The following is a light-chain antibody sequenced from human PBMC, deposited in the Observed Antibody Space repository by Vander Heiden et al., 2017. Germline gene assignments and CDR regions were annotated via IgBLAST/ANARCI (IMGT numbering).Light chain of an antibody. CDR2: GNS. J-gene: IGLJ2*01. CDR3: QSYDSSLSAHVV. V-gene: IGLV1-40*01. CDR1: SSNIGAGYD. Sequence: VLTQPPPVAGGPGQEVTISCTGSSSNIGAGYDVHWYQQLPGTAPKLLIYGNSNRPSGVPDRFSGSKSGTSASLAITGLQAEDEADYYCQSYDSSLSAHVVFGGGTKLTVL.